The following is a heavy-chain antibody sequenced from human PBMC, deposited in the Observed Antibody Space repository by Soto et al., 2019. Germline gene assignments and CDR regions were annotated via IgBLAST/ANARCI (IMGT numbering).Heavy chain of an antibody. Sequence: SVPTVVNPRQTLTLTCTFSGFSLTTPGMCVSWIRQRPGKALEWLAVIDCDDDKYYSTSLKTRISISMDTSKNQVVLEMTNVAPVDTATYYCAHIRGAGAYYAYPMDVWGQGTTVTVSS. J-gene: IGHJ6*02. CDR2: IDCDDDK. V-gene: IGHV2-70*12. CDR1: GFSLTTPGMC. CDR3: AHIRGAGAYYAYPMDV. D-gene: IGHD3-10*01.